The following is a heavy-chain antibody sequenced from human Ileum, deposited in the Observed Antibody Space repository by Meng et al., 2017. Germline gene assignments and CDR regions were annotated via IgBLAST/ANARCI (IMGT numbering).Heavy chain of an antibody. V-gene: IGHV4-61*08. D-gene: IGHD1-26*01. CDR3: ARDHMGSLDY. CDR2: AST. CDR1: GGSVSRAGYQ. J-gene: IGHJ4*02. Sequence: QVQLQESGPGLVRPSEILSLICTVSGGSVSRAGYQWGWIRQPPGKGLEWIGYASTNYNPSLKSRVTISLDTSRNQFSLSLSSVTAADTAVYYCARDHMGSLDYWGQGTLVTVSS.